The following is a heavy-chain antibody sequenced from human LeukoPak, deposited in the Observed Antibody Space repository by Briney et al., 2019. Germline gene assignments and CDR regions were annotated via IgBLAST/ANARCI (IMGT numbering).Heavy chain of an antibody. CDR1: GFTFSSYA. Sequence: GRSLRLSCAASGFTFSSYAMHWVRQAPGKGLEWVAVISYDGSNKYYADSVKGRFTISRDNSKNTLYLQMNSLRAEDTAVYYCASSPYYDILTGTHGAFGIWGQGTMVTVSS. CDR3: ASSPYYDILTGTHGAFGI. J-gene: IGHJ3*02. D-gene: IGHD3-9*01. CDR2: ISYDGSNK. V-gene: IGHV3-30-3*01.